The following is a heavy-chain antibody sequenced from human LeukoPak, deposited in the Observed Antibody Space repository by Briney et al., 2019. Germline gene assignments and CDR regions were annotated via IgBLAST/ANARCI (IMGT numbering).Heavy chain of an antibody. J-gene: IGHJ4*02. CDR2: INHSGST. D-gene: IGHD2-2*02. V-gene: IGHV4-34*01. Sequence: SETLSLTCAVYGGSFSGYYWSWIRQTPGKGLEWIGEINHSGSTNYNPSLKSRVTISVDTSKNQFSLKLSSVTAADTAVYYCARGWEDIVVVPAAIRGKAFDYWGQGTLVTVSS. CDR3: ARGWEDIVVVPAAIRGKAFDY. CDR1: GGSFSGYY.